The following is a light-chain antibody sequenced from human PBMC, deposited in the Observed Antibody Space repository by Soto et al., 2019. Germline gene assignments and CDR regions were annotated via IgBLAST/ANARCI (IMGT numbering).Light chain of an antibody. Sequence: EIVITQSPCTLSLSPGERATLSCRARQSVSSSYIAWHQQKPGQAPRLLFYGTSNRATGIPDRFSASGSGTDFTLSISRLEPEDFAVYYCQQYYSLPRTFGQGTKVDIK. CDR1: QSVSSSY. V-gene: IGKV3-20*01. CDR2: GTS. J-gene: IGKJ1*01. CDR3: QQYYSLPRT.